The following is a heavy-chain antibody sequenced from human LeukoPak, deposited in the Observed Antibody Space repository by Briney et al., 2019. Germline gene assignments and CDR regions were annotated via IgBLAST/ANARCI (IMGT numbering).Heavy chain of an antibody. Sequence: PSETLSLTCSVSGVSISSYYWSWIRQPPGKGLEWICYIYYTVIIDYTPSLKRRVTISLDKSKNQFSLRRTSMTAPNTAVYYRARFYDSPISAFDIWGQGTVVTVSS. V-gene: IGHV4-59*01. D-gene: IGHD3-22*01. CDR2: IYYTVII. J-gene: IGHJ3*02. CDR3: ARFYDSPISAFDI. CDR1: GVSISSYY.